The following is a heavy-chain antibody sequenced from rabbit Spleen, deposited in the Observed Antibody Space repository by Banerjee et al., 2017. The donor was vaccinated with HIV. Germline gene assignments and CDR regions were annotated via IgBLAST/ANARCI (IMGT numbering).Heavy chain of an antibody. D-gene: IGHD1-1*01. Sequence: QEQLVESGGDLVKPEGSMTLPCTASGFSFNDDYVMCWVRQSPGKGLKWIACINTWSNRPVYASWAKGRFPVSKTSSTTVTLQMTSLTAADTATYFCARDLPGVIGWNFNLWGQGTLVTVS. CDR2: INTWSNRP. CDR1: GFSFNDDYV. V-gene: IGHV1S45*01. CDR3: ARDLPGVIGWNFNL. J-gene: IGHJ4*01.